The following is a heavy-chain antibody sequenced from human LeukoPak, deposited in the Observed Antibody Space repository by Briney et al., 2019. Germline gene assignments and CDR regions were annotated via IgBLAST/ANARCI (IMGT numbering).Heavy chain of an antibody. CDR1: GFTFSSYW. Sequence: GGSLRLSCAASGFTFSSYWMHWVRQAPGKGLVWVSRINSDGSSTSYADSVKGRFTISRDNAKNTLYLQMNSLRAEDTAVYYCARESSVGAHKAFDYWGQGTLVSVSS. CDR3: ARESSVGAHKAFDY. CDR2: INSDGSST. J-gene: IGHJ4*02. D-gene: IGHD1-26*01. V-gene: IGHV3-74*01.